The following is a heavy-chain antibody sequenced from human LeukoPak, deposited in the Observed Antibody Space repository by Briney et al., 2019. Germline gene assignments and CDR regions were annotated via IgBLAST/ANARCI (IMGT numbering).Heavy chain of an antibody. CDR2: IWYDGSNK. D-gene: IGHD3-22*01. CDR1: GFTFSSYA. CDR3: ARDLLYYDSSGSFDY. V-gene: IGHV3-33*08. J-gene: IGHJ4*02. Sequence: QPGGSLRLSCAASGFTFSSYAMHWVRQAPGKGLEWVAVIWYDGSNKYYADSVKGRFTISRDNSKNTLYLQMNSLRAEDTAVYYCARDLLYYDSSGSFDYWGQGTLVTVSS.